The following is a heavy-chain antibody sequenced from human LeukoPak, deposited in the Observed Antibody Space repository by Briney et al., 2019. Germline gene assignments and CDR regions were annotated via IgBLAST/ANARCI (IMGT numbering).Heavy chain of an antibody. V-gene: IGHV4-4*07. CDR1: GGSINSYY. CDR3: ARDRQWELKVFDY. CDR2: IYTSGST. Sequence: SETLSLTCTVSGGSINSYYWTWIRQPTGKGLEWIGRIYTSGSTNYNPSLKSRVTMSVDTSKNQFSLKLSSVTAADTAVYYCARDRQWELKVFDYWGQGTLVTVSS. D-gene: IGHD1-26*01. J-gene: IGHJ4*02.